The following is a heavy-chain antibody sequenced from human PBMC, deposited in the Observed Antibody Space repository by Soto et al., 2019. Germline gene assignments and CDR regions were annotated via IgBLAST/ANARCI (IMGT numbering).Heavy chain of an antibody. Sequence: ASVKVSCKASGYTFSAYFIHWVRQAPGQGLEWMGWISPKSGGTNYSQKFQGWVTMTWDTSISTAYMELSRLRSDDTATYYCASSMHLGNHFGFDYWGLGTVVTVSS. J-gene: IGHJ4*02. CDR2: ISPKSGGT. CDR1: GYTFSAYF. V-gene: IGHV1-2*04. CDR3: ASSMHLGNHFGFDY. D-gene: IGHD2-8*01.